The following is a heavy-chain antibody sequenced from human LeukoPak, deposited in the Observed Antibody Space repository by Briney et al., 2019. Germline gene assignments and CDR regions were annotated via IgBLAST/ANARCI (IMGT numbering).Heavy chain of an antibody. CDR3: ARDRGYSGSYYYYYYMDV. J-gene: IGHJ6*03. CDR1: GGSISSYY. Sequence: SETLSLTCTVSGGSISSYYWSWIRQPAGKGLEWIGRIYTSGSTNYNPSLKSRVTMSVDTSKNQFSPKLSSVTAADTAVYYCARDRGYSGSYYYYYYMDVWGKGTTVTISS. D-gene: IGHD1-26*01. CDR2: IYTSGST. V-gene: IGHV4-4*07.